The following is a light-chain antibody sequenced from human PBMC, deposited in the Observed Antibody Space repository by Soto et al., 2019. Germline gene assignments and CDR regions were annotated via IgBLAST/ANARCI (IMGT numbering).Light chain of an antibody. Sequence: EIVLTQSPGTLSLSPGERATLSCRASQSVSSSYLAWYQHKPGQAPRLLIYGASSRATGIPDRFSGSGSGTDFTLTISRLEPEDFAVYYCQQYGSSRTFGQGTKVAIK. CDR1: QSVSSSY. J-gene: IGKJ1*01. CDR3: QQYGSSRT. V-gene: IGKV3-20*01. CDR2: GAS.